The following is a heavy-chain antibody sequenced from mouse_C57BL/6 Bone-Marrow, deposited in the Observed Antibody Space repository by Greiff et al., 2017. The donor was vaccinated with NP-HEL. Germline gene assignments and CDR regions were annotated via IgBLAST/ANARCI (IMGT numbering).Heavy chain of an antibody. CDR2: INPNNGGT. CDR3: ARIGVTRYWYFDV. Sequence: EVKLQQSGPELVKPGASVKISCKASGYTFTDYYMNWVKQSHGKSLEWIGDINPNNGGTSYNQKFKGKATLTVDKSSSTAYMELRSLTSEDSAVYYCARIGVTRYWYFDVWGTGTTVTVSS. CDR1: GYTFTDYY. J-gene: IGHJ1*03. V-gene: IGHV1-26*01. D-gene: IGHD2-2*01.